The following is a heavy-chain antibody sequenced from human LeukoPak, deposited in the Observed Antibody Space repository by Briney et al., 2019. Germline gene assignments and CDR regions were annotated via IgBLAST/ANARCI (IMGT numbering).Heavy chain of an antibody. J-gene: IGHJ4*02. D-gene: IGHD3-16*02. CDR3: ARVLYDYVWGSYRYFDY. Sequence: SETLSLTCTVSGGSISIGIYYWGWIRRPPGKGLEWIGSIYHSGSTYYNPSLKSRVTISVDTSKNQFSLKLSSVTAADTAVYYCARVLYDYVWGSYRYFDYWGQGTLVTVSS. CDR1: GGSISIGIYY. V-gene: IGHV4-39*07. CDR2: IYHSGST.